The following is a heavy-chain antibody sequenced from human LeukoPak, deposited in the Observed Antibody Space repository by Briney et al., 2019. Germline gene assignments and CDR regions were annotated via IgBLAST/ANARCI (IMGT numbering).Heavy chain of an antibody. CDR2: INPSGGST. D-gene: IGHD3-22*01. J-gene: IGHJ4*02. CDR1: GXTXXGYY. CDR3: ARDKDSGYDSSGYFDY. V-gene: IGHV1-46*01. Sequence: GASVKVSCKASGXTXXGYYMHWVRQAPXXXXXXMGIINPSGGSTSYAQKFQGRVTMTRDTSTSTVYMELSSLRSEDTAVYYCARDKDSGYDSSGYFDYWGQGTLVTVSS.